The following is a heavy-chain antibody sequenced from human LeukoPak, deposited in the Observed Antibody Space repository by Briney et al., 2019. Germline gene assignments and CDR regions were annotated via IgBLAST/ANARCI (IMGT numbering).Heavy chain of an antibody. CDR2: ISSSGSTI. CDR3: ARGRYYDSSGFGPLGY. D-gene: IGHD3-22*01. CDR1: GFTFSSYE. J-gene: IGHJ4*02. Sequence: PGGSLRLSCAASGFTFSSYEMTWVRQAPGKGLEWVSYISSSGSTIYYADSVKGRFTISRDNAKNSLYLQMNSLRAEDTAVYYCARGRYYDSSGFGPLGYWGQGTLVTVSS. V-gene: IGHV3-48*03.